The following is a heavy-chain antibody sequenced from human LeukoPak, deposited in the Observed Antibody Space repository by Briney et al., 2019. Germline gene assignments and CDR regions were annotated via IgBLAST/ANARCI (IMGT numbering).Heavy chain of an antibody. CDR3: ARELDYYGSGSY. CDR1: GYTFTDYY. D-gene: IGHD3-10*01. V-gene: IGHV1-2*02. Sequence: ASVKVSCKASGYTFTDYYMHWVRQAPGQGLEWMGWINPNSGGTNYAQKFQGRVTMTRDTSISTAYMELSRLRSDDTAVYYCARELDYYGSGSYWGQGTLVTVSS. CDR2: INPNSGGT. J-gene: IGHJ4*02.